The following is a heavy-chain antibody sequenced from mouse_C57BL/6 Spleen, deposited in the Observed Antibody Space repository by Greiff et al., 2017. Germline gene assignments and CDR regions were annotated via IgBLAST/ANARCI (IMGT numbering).Heavy chain of an antibody. CDR3: ARGGLYDGYFYYAMDY. V-gene: IGHV1-82*01. D-gene: IGHD2-3*01. CDR1: GYAFSSSW. CDR2: IYPGDGDT. J-gene: IGHJ4*01. Sequence: VQGVESGPELVKPGASVKISCKASGYAFSSSWMNWVKQRPGKGLEWIGRIYPGDGDTNYNGKFKGKATLTADKSSSTAYMQLSSLTSEDSAVYFCARGGLYDGYFYYAMDYWGQGTSVTVSS.